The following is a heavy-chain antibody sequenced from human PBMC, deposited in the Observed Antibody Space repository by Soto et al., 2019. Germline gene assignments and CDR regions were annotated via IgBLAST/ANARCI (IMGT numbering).Heavy chain of an antibody. CDR2: VYHTGDT. D-gene: IGHD2-21*02. Sequence: WETLSLTCGVSGGTVASSHWWSWVRQCPGGGLEWIGNVYHTGDTNFNPSLQSRVTISVDKSNNQFSLRLNSLTAADTAVYFCAREIVTAGGNNYFDPWGPGTLVTVSS. V-gene: IGHV4-4*02. CDR3: AREIVTAGGNNYFDP. CDR1: GGTVASSHW. J-gene: IGHJ5*02.